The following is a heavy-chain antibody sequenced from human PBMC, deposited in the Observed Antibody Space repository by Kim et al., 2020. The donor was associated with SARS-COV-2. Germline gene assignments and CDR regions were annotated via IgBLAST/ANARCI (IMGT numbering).Heavy chain of an antibody. CDR2: IYPGDSDT. CDR1: GYSFTSYW. D-gene: IGHD6-13*01. Sequence: GESLKISCKGSGYSFTSYWIGWVRQMPGKGLEWMGIIYPGDSDTRYSPSFQGQVTISADKSISTAYLQWSSLKASDTAMYYCARHQPMLLYSSSWDGGVGWFDPWGQGTLVTVSS. CDR3: ARHQPMLLYSSSWDGGVGWFDP. J-gene: IGHJ5*02. V-gene: IGHV5-51*01.